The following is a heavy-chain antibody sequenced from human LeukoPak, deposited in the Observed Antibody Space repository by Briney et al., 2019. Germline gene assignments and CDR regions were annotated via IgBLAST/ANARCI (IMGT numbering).Heavy chain of an antibody. J-gene: IGHJ6*03. CDR2: INHSGRT. V-gene: IGHV4-34*01. Sequence: PSXTLSLTCAVYGGSFSGYYWSWIRQPPGKGMEWIGEINHSGRTNYKTALKRRVTISVDTSKNQFSLKLSSVTAADTAVYYCARVSAGAAAGKGYYYMDVWGKGTTVTVSS. CDR1: GGSFSGYY. CDR3: ARVSAGAAAGKGYYYMDV. D-gene: IGHD6-13*01.